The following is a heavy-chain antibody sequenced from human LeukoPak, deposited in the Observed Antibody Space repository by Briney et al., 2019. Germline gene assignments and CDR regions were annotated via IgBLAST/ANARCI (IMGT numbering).Heavy chain of an antibody. Sequence: GESLRISCKGSGYSFTSYWISWVRQMPGKGLEWMGRIDPSDSYTNSSPSFQGHVTLSADKSISTAYLQWSGLKASDTAMYYCAGEPLYYYGMDVWGKGTTVTVSS. CDR2: IDPSDSYT. CDR3: AGEPLYYYGMDV. V-gene: IGHV5-10-1*01. CDR1: GYSFTSYW. D-gene: IGHD3-10*01. J-gene: IGHJ6*04.